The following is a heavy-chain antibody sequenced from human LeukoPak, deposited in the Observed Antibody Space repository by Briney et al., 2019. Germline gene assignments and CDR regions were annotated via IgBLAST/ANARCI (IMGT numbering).Heavy chain of an antibody. Sequence: SETLSLTCGVSSEFFSGYYWSWIRQPPGKGLEWIGEINHSGSTNYNPSLKSRVTISVDTSKNQFSLRLSSVTAADTAVYYCARGGAGGSYYVWGQGTPVTVSS. CDR3: ARGGAGGSYYV. J-gene: IGHJ4*02. D-gene: IGHD1-26*01. CDR1: SEFFSGYY. CDR2: INHSGST. V-gene: IGHV4-34*01.